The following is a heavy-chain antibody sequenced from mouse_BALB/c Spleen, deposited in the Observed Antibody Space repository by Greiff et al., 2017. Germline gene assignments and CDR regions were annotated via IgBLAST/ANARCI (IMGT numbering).Heavy chain of an antibody. J-gene: IGHJ1*01. V-gene: IGHV2-2*02. CDR3: ARNPYGNYGYFDV. D-gene: IGHD2-10*02. CDR1: GFSLTSYG. CDR2: IWSGGST. Sequence: QVQLKQSGPGLVQPSQSLSITCTVSGFSLTSYGVHWVRQSPGKGLEWLGVIWSGGSTDYNAAFISRLSISKDNSKSQVFFKMNSLQANDTAIYYCARNPYGNYGYFDVWGAGTTVTVSS.